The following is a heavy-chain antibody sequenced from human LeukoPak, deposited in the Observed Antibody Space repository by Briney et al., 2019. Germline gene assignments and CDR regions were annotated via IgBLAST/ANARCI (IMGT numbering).Heavy chain of an antibody. V-gene: IGHV4-30-2*01. J-gene: IGHJ4*02. CDR1: GGSISSGSYS. CDR3: ARFSPRAMGNYLDF. Sequence: SETLSLTCAVSGGSISSGSYSWSWIRQPPGKGLEWIGYIYPRGCTYYNPSLKSRVILSLDKSANQFSLNLSSVTAADTAVYYCARFSPRAMGNYLDFRGQGTLVTVSS. D-gene: IGHD7-27*01. CDR2: IYPRGCT.